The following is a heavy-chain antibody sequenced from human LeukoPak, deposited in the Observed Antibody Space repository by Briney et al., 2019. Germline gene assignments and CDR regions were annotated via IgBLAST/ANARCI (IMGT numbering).Heavy chain of an antibody. D-gene: IGHD2/OR15-2a*01. CDR2: IYPIDSDT. Sequence: GAPLKTACKGSVTPIGSFGSYWIAWVRRMPGKGLEWLGSIYPIDSDTRYNPSFAGQLNGQLDRYITSAYLQWDSLKPPDTAMPYCSRVNSARLVWDCWGQGSLLTVSS. CDR1: VTPIGSFGSYW. V-gene: IGHV5-51*01. CDR3: SRVNSARLVWDC. J-gene: IGHJ4*02.